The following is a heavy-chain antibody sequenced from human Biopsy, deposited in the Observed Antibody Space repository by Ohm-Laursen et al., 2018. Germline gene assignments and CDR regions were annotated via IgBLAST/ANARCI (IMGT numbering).Heavy chain of an antibody. Sequence: SSLRLSCTASGFTFSVYAMHWVRQAPGKGLEWVAIIWYDGSSEYYADSVKGRFTISRDNSRSTVYLQMNSLRAEDTAIYYCARDPIVGSKADGMDVWGQGTTVTVSS. CDR3: ARDPIVGSKADGMDV. CDR1: GFTFSVYA. V-gene: IGHV3-33*01. D-gene: IGHD1-26*01. J-gene: IGHJ6*02. CDR2: IWYDGSSE.